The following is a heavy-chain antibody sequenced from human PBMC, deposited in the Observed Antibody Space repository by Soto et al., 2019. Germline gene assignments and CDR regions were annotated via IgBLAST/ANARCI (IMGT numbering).Heavy chain of an antibody. CDR3: ARESGGATATLDYYYFYMDV. J-gene: IGHJ6*03. V-gene: IGHV1-2*04. Sequence: QVQLVQSGAEVRKPGASVTVSCRSSGDSFNDYYIHWVRQAPGQGFEWMGWINPNGGVTKYAQKHQRWDSRTRNESVRTVYMQLSRLRSDATAVYYCARESGGATATLDYYYFYMDVGGTGTAVTVSS. CDR2: INPNGGVT. D-gene: IGHD5-12*01. CDR1: GDSFNDYY.